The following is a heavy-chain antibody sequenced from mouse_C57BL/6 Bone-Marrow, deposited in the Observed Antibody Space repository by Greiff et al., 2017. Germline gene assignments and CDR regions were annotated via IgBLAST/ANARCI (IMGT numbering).Heavy chain of an antibody. Sequence: VKLVESGAELVRPGTSVKMSCKASGYTFTNYWIGWAKQRPGHGLEWIGDIYPGGGYTNYNEKFKGKATLTADKSSSTAYMQFSSLTSEDSAIYYCARKGEYYPFDYWGQGTTLTVSS. V-gene: IGHV1-63*01. D-gene: IGHD1-1*01. CDR1: GYTFTNYW. CDR3: ARKGEYYPFDY. CDR2: IYPGGGYT. J-gene: IGHJ2*01.